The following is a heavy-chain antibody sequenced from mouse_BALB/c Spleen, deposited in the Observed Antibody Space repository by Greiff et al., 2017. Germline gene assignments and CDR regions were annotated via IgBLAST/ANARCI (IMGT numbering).Heavy chain of an antibody. CDR3: NAWRGKRYFDV. J-gene: IGHJ1*01. D-gene: IGHD2-1*01. Sequence: EVQLQQSGAELVRSGASVKLSCTASGFNIKDYYMHWVKQRPEQGLEWIGWIDPETGDTEYAPKFQGKATMTADTSSNTAYLQLSSLTSEDTAVYYCNAWRGKRYFDVWGAGTTVTVSS. V-gene: IGHV14-4*02. CDR2: IDPETGDT. CDR1: GFNIKDYY.